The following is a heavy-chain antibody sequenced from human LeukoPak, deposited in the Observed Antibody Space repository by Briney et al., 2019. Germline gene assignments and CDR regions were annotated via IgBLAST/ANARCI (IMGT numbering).Heavy chain of an antibody. CDR2: ISAYNGNT. CDR1: VYTFTRYG. J-gene: IGHJ4*02. D-gene: IGHD4-17*01. Sequence: ASVKVSCKPSVYTFTRYGIFWVRLAPREGLEGMGWISAYNGNTNYAQKLQGRVTMTIDTSTSTAYMELRSLRSDDTAVYYCARDRVTTVTTHFDYWGQGTLDTVSS. V-gene: IGHV1-18*01. CDR3: ARDRVTTVTTHFDY.